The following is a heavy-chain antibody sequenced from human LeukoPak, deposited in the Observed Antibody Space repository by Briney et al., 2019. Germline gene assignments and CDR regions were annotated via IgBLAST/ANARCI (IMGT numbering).Heavy chain of an antibody. CDR2: ISGSGGST. J-gene: IGHJ4*02. CDR1: GFTFSSYA. Sequence: GGSLRLSCAASGFTFSSYAMSWVRQAPGKGLEWVSAISGSGGSTYYAGSVKGRFTISRDNSKNALYPQMNSLRAEDTAVYYCAKVYAGDIVVVVAATNFDYWGQGTLVTVSS. D-gene: IGHD2-15*01. CDR3: AKVYAGDIVVVVAATNFDY. V-gene: IGHV3-23*01.